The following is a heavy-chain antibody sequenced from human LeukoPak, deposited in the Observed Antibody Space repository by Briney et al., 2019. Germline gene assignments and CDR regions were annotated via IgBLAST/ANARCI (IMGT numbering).Heavy chain of an antibody. CDR3: ARDTRGYSYGYYFDY. D-gene: IGHD5-18*01. CDR2: ITNDGSST. V-gene: IGHV3-74*01. CDR1: GFTFSSYA. J-gene: IGHJ4*02. Sequence: PGRSLRLSCAASGFTFSSYAMHWVRQAPGKGLEWVSRITNDGSSTTYADSVKGRFTISRDNAKNMLYLQVNSLRAEDTAVYYCARDTRGYSYGYYFDYWGQGTPVTVSS.